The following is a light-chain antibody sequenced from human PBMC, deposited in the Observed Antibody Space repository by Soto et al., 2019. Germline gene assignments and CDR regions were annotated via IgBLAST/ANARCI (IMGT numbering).Light chain of an antibody. CDR3: QVYVSLVP. Sequence: EIVLTQSPGFLSLSPGERATLSCRASQSVDSSFFAWYQQKPGQAPRLLIYGPSKRATAIPNRISGSVSGGGFPLTSRSLGHENFATYYCQVYVSLVPFVHETKMDIK. J-gene: IGKJ1*01. CDR1: QSVDSSF. V-gene: IGKV3-20*01. CDR2: GPS.